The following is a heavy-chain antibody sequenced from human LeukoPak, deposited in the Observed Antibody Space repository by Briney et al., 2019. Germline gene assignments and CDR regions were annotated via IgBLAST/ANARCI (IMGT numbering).Heavy chain of an antibody. CDR2: IIPIFGTA. D-gene: IGHD4-11*01. CDR3: AREDYSKGGGYFDY. Sequence: ASVKVSCKASGGTFSSYAISWVRQAPGQGLEWMGRIIPIFGTANYAQKFQGRVTITTDESTSTAYMELSSLRSEDTAVYYCAREDYSKGGGYFDYWGQGTLVTVSS. CDR1: GGTFSSYA. V-gene: IGHV1-69*05. J-gene: IGHJ4*02.